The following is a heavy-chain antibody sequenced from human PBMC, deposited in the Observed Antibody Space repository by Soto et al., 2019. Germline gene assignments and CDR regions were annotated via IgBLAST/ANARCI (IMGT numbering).Heavy chain of an antibody. D-gene: IGHD1-26*01. Sequence: GGSLRLSCAASGFTFSSYGMHWVRQAPGKGLEWVAVISYDGSNKYYADSVKGRFTISRDNSKNTLCLQMNSLRAEDTAVYYCAKDDGGSYKSGAYYFDYWGQGTLVTVSS. CDR3: AKDDGGSYKSGAYYFDY. J-gene: IGHJ4*02. CDR2: ISYDGSNK. V-gene: IGHV3-30*18. CDR1: GFTFSSYG.